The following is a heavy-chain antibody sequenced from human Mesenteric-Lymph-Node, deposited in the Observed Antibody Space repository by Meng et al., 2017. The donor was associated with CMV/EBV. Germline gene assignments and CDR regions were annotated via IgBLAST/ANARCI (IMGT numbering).Heavy chain of an antibody. CDR2: TYYKSKWYT. V-gene: IGHV6-1*01. D-gene: IGHD3-10*01. J-gene: IGHJ6*02. CDR1: GDSVSSDSAA. Sequence: SCGISGDSVSSDSAAWNWIRQSPSRGLEWLGRTYYKSKWYTDYAVSVKSRISINPDTPRNQFSLLLKSLTPEDTAIYYCARDRITLVRGVVYSYDGMDVWGQGTTVTVSS. CDR3: ARDRITLVRGVVYSYDGMDV.